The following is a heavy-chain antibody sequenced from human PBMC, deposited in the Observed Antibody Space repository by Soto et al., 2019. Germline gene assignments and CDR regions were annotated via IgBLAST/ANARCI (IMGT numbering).Heavy chain of an antibody. CDR2: IWYDGSNK. Sequence: GGSLRLSCAASGFTFSSYGMHWVRQAPGKGLEWVAVIWYDGSNKYYADSVKGRFTISRDNSKNTLYLQMNSLRAEDTAVYYCARDNPPHPRIFPPEQLVFDYWGQGTLVTVSS. CDR1: GFTFSSYG. D-gene: IGHD6-6*01. V-gene: IGHV3-33*01. J-gene: IGHJ4*02. CDR3: ARDNPPHPRIFPPEQLVFDY.